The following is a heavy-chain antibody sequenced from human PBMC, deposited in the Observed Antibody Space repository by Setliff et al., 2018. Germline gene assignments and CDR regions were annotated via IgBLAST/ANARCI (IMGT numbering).Heavy chain of an antibody. D-gene: IGHD2-15*01. CDR2: IHSGDRRT. J-gene: IGHJ4*02. Sequence: GGSLRLSCAASGFTFSSYAMSWVRQAPGRWLEWVAGIHSGDRRTYYADSVKGRFTISRDNSKNTLYLQMNSLRAEDTAVYYCAKRGVCTGGSCYESYWGQGTLVTVSS. CDR3: AKRGVCTGGSCYESY. V-gene: IGHV3-23*03. CDR1: GFTFSSYA.